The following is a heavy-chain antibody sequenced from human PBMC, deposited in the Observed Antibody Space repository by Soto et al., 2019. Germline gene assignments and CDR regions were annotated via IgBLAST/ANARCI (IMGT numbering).Heavy chain of an antibody. CDR1: GFTFSSYA. J-gene: IGHJ4*02. V-gene: IGHV3-23*01. D-gene: IGHD3-3*01. CDR3: AKVGLRFLEWLTFDY. CDR2: ISGSGGST. Sequence: EVQLLESGGGLVQPGGSLRLSCAASGFTFSSYAMSWVRQAPGKGLEWVSAISGSGGSTYYADSVKGRFTISRDNSKNTLYLEMNSLRAEDTAVYYCAKVGLRFLEWLTFDYWGQGTLVTVSS.